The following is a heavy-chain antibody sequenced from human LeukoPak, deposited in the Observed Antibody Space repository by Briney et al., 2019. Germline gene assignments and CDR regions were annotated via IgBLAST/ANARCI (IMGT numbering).Heavy chain of an antibody. CDR3: ARGGAARLHFQN. CDR1: GGSISTYY. Sequence: RASETLSLTCTVSGGSISTYYWNWIRQPPGKGLEWIGYIYLSGSTNYNPSLQSRVTISVDTSKNQFSLNLNSVTAADTAVYYCARGGAARLHFQNWGQGTLVTVSS. J-gene: IGHJ1*01. CDR2: IYLSGST. D-gene: IGHD6-6*01. V-gene: IGHV4-59*01.